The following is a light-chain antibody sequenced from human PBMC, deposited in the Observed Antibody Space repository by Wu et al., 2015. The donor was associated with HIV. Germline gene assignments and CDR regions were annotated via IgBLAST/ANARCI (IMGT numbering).Light chain of an antibody. CDR3: QQYNNWPPLT. CDR2: GAS. CDR1: QNIITN. J-gene: IGKJ4*01. V-gene: IGKV3-15*01. Sequence: EIIMTQSPATLSVSPGERATLSCKASQNIITNLAWYQQEPGQAPRLLIYGASTRATGFPARFSGSGSGTEFTLTISSLQSEDFAVYYCQQYNNWPPLTFGGGTKVEIK.